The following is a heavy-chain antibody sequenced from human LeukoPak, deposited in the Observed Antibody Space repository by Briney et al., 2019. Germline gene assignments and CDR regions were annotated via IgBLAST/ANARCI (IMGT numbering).Heavy chain of an antibody. CDR2: INHSGST. CDR3: AIGRSGSF. J-gene: IGHJ4*02. CDR1: AGFFSGYY. Sequence: SETLSLTCAVYAGFFSGYYWSWLRQPPGKGLEWLGEINHSGSTNYNPSLNSRVTISVDTSKNQFSLQLSSVTARDTAVYYCAIGRSGSFWGEGALVTVSS. V-gene: IGHV4-34*01. D-gene: IGHD3-10*01.